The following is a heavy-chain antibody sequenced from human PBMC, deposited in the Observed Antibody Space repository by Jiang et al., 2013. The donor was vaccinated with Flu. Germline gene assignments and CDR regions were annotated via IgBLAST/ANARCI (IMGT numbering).Heavy chain of an antibody. CDR1: GYRFTSYW. CDR2: IYPGDSDT. Sequence: LKISCKGSGYRFTSYWIGWVRQMPGKGLEWMGIIYPGDSDTRYSPSFQGQVTISGDKSISTAYLQWSSLKASDTAMYYCARGVYDYYATSGYYYDYWGQGTLVTVSS. D-gene: IGHD3-22*01. V-gene: IGHV5-51*01. J-gene: IGHJ4*02. CDR3: ARGVYDYYATSGYYYDY.